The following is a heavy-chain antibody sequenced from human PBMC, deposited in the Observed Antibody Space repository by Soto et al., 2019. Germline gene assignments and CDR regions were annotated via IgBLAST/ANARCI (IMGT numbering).Heavy chain of an antibody. CDR3: AKDPSDYGDYIFDY. D-gene: IGHD4-17*01. CDR2: ISYDGSNK. V-gene: IGHV3-30*18. CDR1: GFTFSSYG. Sequence: GGSLRLSCAASGFTFSSYGMHWVRQAPGKGLEWVAVISYDGSNKYYADSVKGRFTISRDNSKNTLYLQMNSLRAEDTAVYYCAKDPSDYGDYIFDYWGQGTLVTVSS. J-gene: IGHJ4*02.